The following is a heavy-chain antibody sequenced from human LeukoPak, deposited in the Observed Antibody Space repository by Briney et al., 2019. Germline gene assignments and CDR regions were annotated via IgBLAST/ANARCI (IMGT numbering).Heavy chain of an antibody. V-gene: IGHV1-8*01. Sequence: ASVKVSCKASGYTFTSYDTNWVRQATGQGLEWMGWMNPNSGNTGYAQKFQGRVTMTRNTSISTAYMELSSLRSEDTAVYYCARGTLPYDFWSGYLTFWGQGTLVTVSS. CDR1: GYTFTSYD. CDR3: ARGTLPYDFWSGYLTF. CDR2: MNPNSGNT. J-gene: IGHJ4*02. D-gene: IGHD3-3*01.